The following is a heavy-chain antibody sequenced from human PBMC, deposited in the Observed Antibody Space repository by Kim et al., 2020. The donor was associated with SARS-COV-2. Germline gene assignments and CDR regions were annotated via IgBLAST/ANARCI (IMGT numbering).Heavy chain of an antibody. J-gene: IGHJ4*02. CDR2: SSNT. Sequence: SSNTGYAQKFQGRVTMTRDASISTAYMELSSLKAEDTAVYYCARKGASDYWGQGTQVTVSS. V-gene: IGHV1-8*01. CDR3: ARKGASDY. D-gene: IGHD1-26*01.